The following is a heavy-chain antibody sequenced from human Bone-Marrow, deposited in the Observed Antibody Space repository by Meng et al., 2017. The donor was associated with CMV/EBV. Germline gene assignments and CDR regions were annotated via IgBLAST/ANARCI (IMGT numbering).Heavy chain of an antibody. CDR2: IYSGGST. CDR1: GFTVSSNY. J-gene: IGHJ4*02. Sequence: GESLKISCAASGFTVSSNYMSWVRQAPGKGLEWVSVIYSGGSTYYADSVKGRFTISRDNSKNTLYLQMNSLRAEDTAVYYCARGKWGLLLDYWGQGTLVTVSS. CDR3: ARGKWGLLLDY. V-gene: IGHV3-53*01. D-gene: IGHD1-26*01.